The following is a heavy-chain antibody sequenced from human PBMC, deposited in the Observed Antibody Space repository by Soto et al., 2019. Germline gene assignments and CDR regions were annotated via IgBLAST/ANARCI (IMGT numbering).Heavy chain of an antibody. J-gene: IGHJ5*02. D-gene: IGHD3-3*01. CDR1: GYTFNTYG. CDR2: ISAYDGKT. V-gene: IGHV1-18*01. Sequence: ASVKVSCKTSGYTFNTYGINWVRQAPGQGLEVMVWISAYDGKTTYAEKFQGRVTLTTDTSTSTAYMELRSLRSDDTAIYYCARDPHEFWTSYWFDPWGQGTPVTVSS. CDR3: ARDPHEFWTSYWFDP.